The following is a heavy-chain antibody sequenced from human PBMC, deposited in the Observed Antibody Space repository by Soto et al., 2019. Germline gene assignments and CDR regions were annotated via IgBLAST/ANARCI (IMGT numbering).Heavy chain of an antibody. D-gene: IGHD2-2*02. Sequence: GGSLRLSCAASGFTFSSYSMNWVRQAPGKGLEWVSYISSSSSTIYYADSVKGRFTISRDNAKNSLYLQMNSLRAEDAAVYYCARDLIVVVQAAKPPGFMDVWGQGTTVTVSS. CDR1: GFTFSSYS. CDR3: ARDLIVVVQAAKPPGFMDV. V-gene: IGHV3-48*04. J-gene: IGHJ6*02. CDR2: ISSSSSTI.